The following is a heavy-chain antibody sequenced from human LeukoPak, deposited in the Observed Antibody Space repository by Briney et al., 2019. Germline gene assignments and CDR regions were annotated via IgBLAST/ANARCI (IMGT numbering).Heavy chain of an antibody. CDR2: IRGTDTNT. D-gene: IGHD2-2*01. J-gene: IGHJ4*02. CDR3: ARDRSCSTTSCYGGFDY. Sequence: GGSLRLSCAASGFTFGSFTMSWVRQAPGRSLEWVSAIRGTDTNTYYADSVRGRFTISRDNSKSTLYLQMNSLRAEDTAVYYCARDRSCSTTSCYGGFDYWGQGTLVTASS. V-gene: IGHV3-23*01. CDR1: GFTFGSFT.